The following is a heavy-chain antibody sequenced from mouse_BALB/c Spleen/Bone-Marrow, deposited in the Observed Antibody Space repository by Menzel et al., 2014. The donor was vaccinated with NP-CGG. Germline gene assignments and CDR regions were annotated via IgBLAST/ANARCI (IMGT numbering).Heavy chain of an antibody. CDR3: ASLYLFAY. Sequence: VKVEESGPGLVAPSQSLSITCTVSGFSLXSYGVHWVRQPPGKGLEWLGVIWAGGSTNYNSALMSRLSISKDNSKSQVFLKMNSLQTDDAAMYYCASLYLFAYWGQGTLVTVSA. J-gene: IGHJ3*01. CDR2: IWAGGST. D-gene: IGHD5-1-1*01. CDR1: GFSLXSYG. V-gene: IGHV2-9*02.